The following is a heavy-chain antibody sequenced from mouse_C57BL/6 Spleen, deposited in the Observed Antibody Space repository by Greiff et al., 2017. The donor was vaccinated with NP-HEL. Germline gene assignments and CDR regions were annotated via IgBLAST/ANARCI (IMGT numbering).Heavy chain of an antibody. V-gene: IGHV1-15*01. J-gene: IGHJ1*03. CDR3: TRWNGSSQRYFDV. Sequence: VQLQQSGAELVRPGASVTLSCKASGYTFTDYEMHWVKQTPVHGLEWIGTIDPETGGTAYNQKFKGTAILTADKSSSTAYMELRSLTSEDSAVYYCTRWNGSSQRYFDVWGTGTTVTVSS. CDR1: GYTFTDYE. D-gene: IGHD1-1*01. CDR2: IDPETGGT.